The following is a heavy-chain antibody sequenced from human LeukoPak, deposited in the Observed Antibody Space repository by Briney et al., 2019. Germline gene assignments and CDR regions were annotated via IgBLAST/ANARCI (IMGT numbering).Heavy chain of an antibody. Sequence: GGSLRLSCAASGFTFSSYSMNWVRQAPGKGLEWVSSISSSSSYIYYADSVKGRFTISRDNAKNSLYLQMNSLRAEDTAVYYCARDGVPDIVVVPAASGGAFDIWGQGTMVTVSS. CDR2: ISSSSSYI. V-gene: IGHV3-21*01. CDR1: GFTFSSYS. J-gene: IGHJ3*02. D-gene: IGHD2-2*01. CDR3: ARDGVPDIVVVPAASGGAFDI.